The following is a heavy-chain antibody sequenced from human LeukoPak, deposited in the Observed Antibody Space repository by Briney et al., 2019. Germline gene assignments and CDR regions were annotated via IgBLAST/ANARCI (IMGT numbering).Heavy chain of an antibody. CDR2: INHSGST. CDR3: ARLAIAAAGFDP. V-gene: IGHV4-34*01. J-gene: IGHJ5*02. Sequence: PSETLSLTCAVYGGSFSGYYWSWIRQPPGKGLEWIGEINHSGSTNYNPSLKSLVTISVDTSKNQFSLKLSSVTAADTAVYYCARLAIAAAGFDPWGQGTLVTVSS. CDR1: GGSFSGYY. D-gene: IGHD6-13*01.